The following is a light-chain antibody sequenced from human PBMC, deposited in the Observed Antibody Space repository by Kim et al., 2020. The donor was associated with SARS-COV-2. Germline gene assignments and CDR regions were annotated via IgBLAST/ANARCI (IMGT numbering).Light chain of an antibody. CDR2: SNN. Sequence: GQRVTISCSGSSSNIGSNTVNWYQQLPGTAPKRLIYSNNQRPSGVPDRFSGSKSGTSASLAISGLQSEDEADYYCAAWDDSLNAWVFGGGTKLTVL. CDR1: SSNIGSNT. J-gene: IGLJ3*02. V-gene: IGLV1-44*01. CDR3: AAWDDSLNAWV.